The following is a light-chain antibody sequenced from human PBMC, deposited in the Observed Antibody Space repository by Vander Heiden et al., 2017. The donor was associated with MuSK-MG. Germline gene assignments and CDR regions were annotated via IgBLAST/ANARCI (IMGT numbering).Light chain of an antibody. CDR1: QDISNY. CDR3: QQYYNLPHT. CDR2: DAS. V-gene: IGKV1-33*01. J-gene: IGKJ4*01. Sequence: DIQRTQSPSSLSASVGDRVTITCQASQDISNYLNWYQQKPGKAPKLLIYDASNLETGVPSRFSGSGSGTDFTFTISSLQPEDIATYYCQQYYNLPHTFGGGTKVEIK.